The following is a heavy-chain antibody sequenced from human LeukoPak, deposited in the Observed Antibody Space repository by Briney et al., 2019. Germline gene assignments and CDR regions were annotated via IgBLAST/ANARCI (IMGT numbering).Heavy chain of an antibody. Sequence: PRASLRLSCAAPGFTFSSYAMSWVRQAPGKGLEWVSAISGSGGSTYYADSVKGRFTISRDNSKNTLYLQMNSLRAEDTAVYYCARRRDSSGYYSGYYFDYWGQGTLVTVSS. CDR3: ARRRDSSGYYSGYYFDY. CDR2: ISGSGGST. CDR1: GFTFSSYA. J-gene: IGHJ4*02. V-gene: IGHV3-23*01. D-gene: IGHD3-22*01.